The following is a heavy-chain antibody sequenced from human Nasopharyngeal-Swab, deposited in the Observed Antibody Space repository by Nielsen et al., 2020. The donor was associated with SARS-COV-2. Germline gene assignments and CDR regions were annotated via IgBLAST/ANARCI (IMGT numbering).Heavy chain of an antibody. Sequence: GEFLKISCAASGFTFSSYSMNWVRQAPGKGLEWVSYISSSSSTIYYADSVKGRFTISRDNAKNSLYLQMNSLRDEDTAVYYCARDRWYYYDSSGEIDWGQGTLVTVSS. V-gene: IGHV3-48*02. CDR2: ISSSSSTI. D-gene: IGHD3-22*01. CDR3: ARDRWYYYDSSGEID. CDR1: GFTFSSYS. J-gene: IGHJ4*02.